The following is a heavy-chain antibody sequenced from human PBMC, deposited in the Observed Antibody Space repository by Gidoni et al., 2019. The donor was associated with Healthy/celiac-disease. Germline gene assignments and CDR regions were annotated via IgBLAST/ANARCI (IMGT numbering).Heavy chain of an antibody. Sequence: EVQLVESGGGLVQPGRSLRLSCAASGFTFDDYAMHWVRQAPGKGLEWVSGISWNSGSIGYADSVKGRFTISRDNAKNSLYLQMNSLRAEDTALYYCAKDMGMVTFVGDAFDIWGQGTMVTVSS. V-gene: IGHV3-9*01. J-gene: IGHJ3*02. CDR3: AKDMGMVTFVGDAFDI. D-gene: IGHD5-18*01. CDR2: ISWNSGSI. CDR1: GFTFDDYA.